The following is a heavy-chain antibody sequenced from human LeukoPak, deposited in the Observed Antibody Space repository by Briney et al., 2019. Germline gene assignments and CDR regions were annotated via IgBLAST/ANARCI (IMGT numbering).Heavy chain of an antibody. Sequence: PSQTLSLTCTVSGGSISSGDYYWSWIRQPPGKGLEWIGYIYYSGSTNYNPSFKSRVTISVDTSKNQFSLKLSSVTAADTAVYYCARLLFDSTAFDIWGQGTMVTVSS. V-gene: IGHV4-61*08. J-gene: IGHJ3*02. CDR3: ARLLFDSTAFDI. CDR2: IYYSGST. CDR1: GGSISSGDYY. D-gene: IGHD3-22*01.